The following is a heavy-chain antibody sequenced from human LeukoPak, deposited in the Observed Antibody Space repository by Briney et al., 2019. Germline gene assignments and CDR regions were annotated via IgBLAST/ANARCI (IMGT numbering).Heavy chain of an antibody. V-gene: IGHV4-39*07. CDR3: ARAGIVVVPAATAAGYYYYGMDV. CDR2: IYYSGST. D-gene: IGHD2-2*01. CDR1: GGSISSSSYY. Sequence: SETLSLTCTVSGGSISSSSYYWGWIRQPPGKGLEWIGSIYYSGSTYYNPSLKSRVTISVDTSKNQFSLKLSSVTAADTAVYYCARAGIVVVPAATAAGYYYYGMDVWGQGTTVTVSS. J-gene: IGHJ6*02.